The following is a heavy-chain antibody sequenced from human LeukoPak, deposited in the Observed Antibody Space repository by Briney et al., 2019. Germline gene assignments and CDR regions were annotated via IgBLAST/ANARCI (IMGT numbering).Heavy chain of an antibody. D-gene: IGHD4-17*01. CDR3: ARGYGDFDGDAFDI. CDR1: GFTFSSYW. Sequence: GGSLRLSCAASGFTFSSYWMHWVRHAPGKGLVWVSRINSDGSSTSYADSVKGRFTISRDNAKNTLYLQMNSLRAEDTAVYYCARGYGDFDGDAFDIWGQGTMITVSS. V-gene: IGHV3-74*01. J-gene: IGHJ3*02. CDR2: INSDGSST.